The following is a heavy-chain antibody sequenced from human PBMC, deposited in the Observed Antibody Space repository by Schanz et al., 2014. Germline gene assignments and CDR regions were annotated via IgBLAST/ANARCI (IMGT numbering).Heavy chain of an antibody. CDR2: INPIGGST. CDR1: GYTLSAYS. CDR3: ARGGGPEDVFDI. Sequence: QVQLVQSGTQVKKPGASVKVSCKASGYTLSAYSLHWVRQAPGQGLEWMGIINPIGGSTTYAQKFRGAVTLTTDTATDTAYLELTSLRSEDTAVYYCARGGGPEDVFDIWGQGTILTVSS. V-gene: IGHV1-46*01. D-gene: IGHD5-12*01. J-gene: IGHJ3*02.